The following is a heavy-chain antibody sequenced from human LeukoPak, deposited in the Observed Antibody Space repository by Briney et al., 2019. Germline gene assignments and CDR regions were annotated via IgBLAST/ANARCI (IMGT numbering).Heavy chain of an antibody. CDR3: TKDLYYYDSSGYFPTHDAFDI. J-gene: IGHJ3*02. D-gene: IGHD3-22*01. V-gene: IGHV3-23*01. CDR1: GFTFSSYA. CDR2: ISGSGGST. Sequence: PGGSLRLSCAASGFTFSSYAMSWVRQAPGKGLEWVSAISGSGGSTYYADSVKGRFTISRDNSKNTLYLHMNSLRAEDTAVYYCTKDLYYYDSSGYFPTHDAFDIWGQGTMVTVSS.